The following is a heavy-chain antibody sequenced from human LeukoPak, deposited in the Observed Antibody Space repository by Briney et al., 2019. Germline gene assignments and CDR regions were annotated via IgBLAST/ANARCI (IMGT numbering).Heavy chain of an antibody. D-gene: IGHD5-18*01. CDR1: GYTFTSYG. V-gene: IGHV1-18*01. Sequence: ASVKVSCKASGYTFTSYGISWVRQAPGQGLEWMGWIGAYNGNTNYAQKLQGRVTMTTDTSTSTAYMELRSLRSDDTAVYYCARDGRYSYGYGEADWFDPWGQGTLVTVSS. CDR2: IGAYNGNT. J-gene: IGHJ5*02. CDR3: ARDGRYSYGYGEADWFDP.